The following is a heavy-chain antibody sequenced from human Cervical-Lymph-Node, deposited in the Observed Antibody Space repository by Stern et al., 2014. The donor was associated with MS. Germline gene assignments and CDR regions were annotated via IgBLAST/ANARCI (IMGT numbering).Heavy chain of an antibody. CDR3: ARETSVTTFEY. D-gene: IGHD4-17*01. J-gene: IGHJ4*02. CDR2: IVWDDDK. V-gene: IGHV2-70*04. Sequence: QITLKESGPALVKPTQTLTLTCTFSGFSLSTSGIRVSWIRQPPGQALEWFARIVWDDDKFCSTSMKTGLTMSKDTSKNQVVLTVTTMDPLDTGTYYCARETSVTTFEYWGQGTLVTVSS. CDR1: GFSLSTSGIR.